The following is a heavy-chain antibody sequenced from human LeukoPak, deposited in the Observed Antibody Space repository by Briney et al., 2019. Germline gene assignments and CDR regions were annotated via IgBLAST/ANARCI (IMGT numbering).Heavy chain of an antibody. CDR1: GYTFTSYD. CDR2: INPNSGGT. D-gene: IGHD6-13*01. CDR3: ARMEIQQLVRRGLDY. V-gene: IGHV1-2*02. Sequence: GASVKVSCKASGYTFTSYDINWVRQATGQGLEWMGWINPNSGGTNYAQKFQGRVTMTRDTSISTAYMELSRLRSDDTAVYYCARMEIQQLVRRGLDYWGQGTLVTVSS. J-gene: IGHJ4*02.